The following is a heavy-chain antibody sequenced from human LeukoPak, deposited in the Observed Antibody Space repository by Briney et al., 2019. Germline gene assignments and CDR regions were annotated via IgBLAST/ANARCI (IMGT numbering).Heavy chain of an antibody. CDR1: GFTFSDYY. CDR3: ARAPMSYDSSGFGGAFDI. J-gene: IGHJ3*02. CDR2: ISSSSSYT. Sequence: PGGSLRLSCAASGFTFSDYYMSWIRQAPGKGLDWVSYISSSSSYTNYADSVKGRFTISRDNAKNSLYLQMNSLRAEDTAMYYCARAPMSYDSSGFGGAFDIWGQGTMVTVSS. D-gene: IGHD3-22*01. V-gene: IGHV3-11*06.